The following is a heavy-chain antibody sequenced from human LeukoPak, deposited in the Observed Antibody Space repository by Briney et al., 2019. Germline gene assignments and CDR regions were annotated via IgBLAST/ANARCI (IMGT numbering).Heavy chain of an antibody. J-gene: IGHJ6*03. CDR3: ARDPRSSSWSDYYYYMDV. CDR1: GFTFSSYT. Sequence: GGSLRLSCAASGFTFSSYTMNWVRQAPGKGLEWVSSISSSSSYIYYADSVEGRFTISRDNAKNSLYLQMNSLRAEDTAVYYCARDPRSSSWSDYYYYMDVWGKGTTVTVSS. V-gene: IGHV3-21*01. CDR2: ISSSSSYI. D-gene: IGHD6-13*01.